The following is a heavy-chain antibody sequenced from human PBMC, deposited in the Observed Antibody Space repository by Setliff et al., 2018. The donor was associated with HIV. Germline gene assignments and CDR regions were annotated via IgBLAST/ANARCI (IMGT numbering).Heavy chain of an antibody. J-gene: IGHJ4*02. CDR3: ARAPITIFGVIIIPVYFDY. V-gene: IGHV4-39*07. Sequence: SETLSLTCTVSGGSISSSSYYWGWIRQPPGKGLEWIGSIYYSGSTDYNPSLKSRVSMSLDKSKNQFSLKLSSVTAADTAVYYCARAPITIFGVIIIPVYFDYWGQGTLVTVSS. CDR1: GGSISSSSYY. D-gene: IGHD3-3*01. CDR2: IYYSGST.